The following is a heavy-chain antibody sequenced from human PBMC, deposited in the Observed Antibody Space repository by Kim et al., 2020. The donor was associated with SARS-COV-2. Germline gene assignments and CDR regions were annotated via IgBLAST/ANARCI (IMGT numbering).Heavy chain of an antibody. CDR3: ARVTNLWSGYWGGFDY. D-gene: IGHD3-3*01. V-gene: IGHV1-2*02. J-gene: IGHJ4*02. Sequence: TFPGRVTMTRDTSSSTAYMELSRLRSDDTAVYYCARVTNLWSGYWGGFDYWGQGTLVTVSS.